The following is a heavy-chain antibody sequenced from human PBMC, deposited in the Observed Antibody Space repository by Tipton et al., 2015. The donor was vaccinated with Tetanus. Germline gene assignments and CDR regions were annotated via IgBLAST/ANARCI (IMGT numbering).Heavy chain of an antibody. J-gene: IGHJ1*01. CDR1: GGSVRSGDYS. Sequence: TLSLTCTVSGGSVRSGDYSWNWIRQPPGKGLEWLAYVSYSGRTNSNYSLKSRITISQDTSKNQFSLRLTSVTAADTAVYYCAGVTAQRTELYFEHWGQGTQVTVSS. V-gene: IGHV4-61*08. D-gene: IGHD2-8*02. CDR2: VSYSGRT. CDR3: AGVTAQRTELYFEH.